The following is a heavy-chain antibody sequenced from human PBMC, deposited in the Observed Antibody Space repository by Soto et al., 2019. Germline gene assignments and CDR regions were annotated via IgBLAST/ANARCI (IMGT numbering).Heavy chain of an antibody. CDR1: GYTLTELS. J-gene: IGHJ5*02. CDR2: FDPEDGET. D-gene: IGHD5-12*01. Sequence: ASVQVSCKVSGYTLTELSMHWVRQAPGKGLEWMGGFDPEDGETIYAQKFQGRVTMTEDTSTDTAYMELSSLRSEDTAVYYCATGGDLATNWFDPWGQGTLVTVSS. V-gene: IGHV1-24*01. CDR3: ATGGDLATNWFDP.